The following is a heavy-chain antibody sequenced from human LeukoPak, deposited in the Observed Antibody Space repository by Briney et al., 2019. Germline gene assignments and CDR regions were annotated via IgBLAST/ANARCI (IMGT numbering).Heavy chain of an antibody. CDR1: GFTFSASS. V-gene: IGHV3-48*02. Sequence: GGSLRLSCAASGFTFSASSMNWVRQAPGKGLEWVSYISFSSNTMYYADSVKGRFTISRDNAKNSQFLQMDSLRDEDTAVYYCARDGDGHFDYWGQGTLVTVSS. CDR3: ARDGDGHFDY. J-gene: IGHJ4*02. CDR2: ISFSSNTM. D-gene: IGHD2-21*01.